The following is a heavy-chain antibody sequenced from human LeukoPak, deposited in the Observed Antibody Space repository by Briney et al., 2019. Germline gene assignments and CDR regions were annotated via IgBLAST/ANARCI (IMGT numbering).Heavy chain of an antibody. Sequence: RGRSLRLPCAASGFTFSSYSMKWVSQAPGKGMEWDSGISGGGANTYYAESVKGRFTTSRDNFKNPLYLQMSSMRAEDTAVYYCAKDRSWAATTTRLYSFDYWGQGTLGTVSS. J-gene: IGHJ4*02. CDR2: ISGGGANT. CDR1: GFTFSSYS. D-gene: IGHD1-26*01. CDR3: AKDRSWAATTTRLYSFDY. V-gene: IGHV3-23*01.